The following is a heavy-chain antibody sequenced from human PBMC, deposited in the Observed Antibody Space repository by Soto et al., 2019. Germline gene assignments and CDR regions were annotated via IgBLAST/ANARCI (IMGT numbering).Heavy chain of an antibody. CDR1: GDSINNFY. J-gene: IGHJ6*02. V-gene: IGHV4-59*01. Sequence: SETLSLTCTVSGDSINNFYWSWIRQPPGKGLGWIGYIYYTGSTDYNPSLDSRVTISLDTSKNQFSLKLTSVTAADTAVYYCARDKIGYSLMEYYYYGMDVWGQGTTVTVSS. CDR2: IYYTGST. CDR3: ARDKIGYSLMEYYYYGMDV. D-gene: IGHD6-13*01.